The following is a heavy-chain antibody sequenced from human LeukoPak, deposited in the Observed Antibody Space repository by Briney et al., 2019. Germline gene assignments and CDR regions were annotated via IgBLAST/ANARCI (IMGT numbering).Heavy chain of an antibody. CDR2: ISGSGGST. J-gene: IGHJ4*02. D-gene: IGHD1-26*01. Sequence: GGSLRLSCAASGFTFSSYSMNWVRQAPGKGLEWVSAISGSGGSTYYADSVKGRFTISRDNSKNTLYLQMNSLRAEDTAVYYCARVIVGATNVYFDYWGQGTLVTVSS. CDR1: GFTFSSYS. CDR3: ARVIVGATNVYFDY. V-gene: IGHV3-23*01.